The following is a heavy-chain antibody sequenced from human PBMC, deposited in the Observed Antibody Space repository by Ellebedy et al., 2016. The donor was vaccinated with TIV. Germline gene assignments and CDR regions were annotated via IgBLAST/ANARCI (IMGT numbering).Heavy chain of an antibody. V-gene: IGHV4-59*01. CDR2: ISNTGST. CDR3: ARNLVVVAATGAFDI. CDR1: GASISTDF. Sequence: SETLSLTCTVSGASISTDFWSWIRQPPGKGLQWIAYISNTGSTNYNPSLKSRVTMSVDPSKNQFSLGLSSVTAADTAVYYCARNLVVVAATGAFDIWGQGTMVTVSS. J-gene: IGHJ3*02. D-gene: IGHD2-15*01.